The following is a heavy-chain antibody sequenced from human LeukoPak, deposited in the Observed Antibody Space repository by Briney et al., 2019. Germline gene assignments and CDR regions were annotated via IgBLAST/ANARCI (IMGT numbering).Heavy chain of an antibody. J-gene: IGHJ4*02. V-gene: IGHV3-30*18. CDR3: AKDHYYDSSGPDFDY. CDR2: ISYDGSNK. CDR1: GFTFSSYG. Sequence: GGSLRLSCAASGFTFSSYGMHWVRQAPGKGLEWVAVISYDGSNKYYADSVKGRFTISRDNSKNTLYLQMNSLRAEDTAVYYCAKDHYYDSSGPDFDYWGQGTLVTVSS. D-gene: IGHD3-22*01.